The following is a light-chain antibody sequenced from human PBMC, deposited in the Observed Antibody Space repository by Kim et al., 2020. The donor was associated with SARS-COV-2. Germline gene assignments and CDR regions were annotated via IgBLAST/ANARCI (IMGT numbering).Light chain of an antibody. V-gene: IGKV6-21*01. CDR1: QSSGTS. Sequence: VTPKGTVTITCRASQSSGTSLHWYQQKPDQSPKLLIEYAAQSFSGVPSRFSGSGSGTDFTLTINSLEPEDAATYYCHQTTSFPLTFGGGTKVDIK. CDR2: YAA. J-gene: IGKJ4*01. CDR3: HQTTSFPLT.